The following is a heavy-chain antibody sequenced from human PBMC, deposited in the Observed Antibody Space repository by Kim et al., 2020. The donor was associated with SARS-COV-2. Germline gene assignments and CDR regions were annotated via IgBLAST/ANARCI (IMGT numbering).Heavy chain of an antibody. J-gene: IGHJ4*02. CDR1: GFTFSSYE. CDR2: ISSSGSTI. Sequence: GGSLRLSCAASGFTFSSYEMNWVRQAPGKGLEWFSYISSSGSTIYYADSVKGRFTISRDNAKNSLYLQMNSLRAEDTAVYYCARVLRFLEWLLSRGRSDYYFDYWGQGTLVTVSS. D-gene: IGHD3-3*01. CDR3: ARVLRFLEWLLSRGRSDYYFDY. V-gene: IGHV3-48*03.